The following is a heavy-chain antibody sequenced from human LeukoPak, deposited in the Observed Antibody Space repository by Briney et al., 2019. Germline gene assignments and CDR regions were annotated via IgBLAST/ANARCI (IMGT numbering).Heavy chain of an antibody. CDR1: GGSFSGYY. D-gene: IGHD3-10*01. CDR3: ASTYYGGDAFDI. J-gene: IGHJ3*02. V-gene: IGHV4-34*01. Sequence: SETLSLTCAVYGGSFSGYYWSWIRQPPGKGLEWIGEINHSGSTNYNPSLKSRVTISVDTSKNQFSLKLSSVTAADTAVYYCASTYYGGDAFDIWGQGTMATVSS. CDR2: INHSGST.